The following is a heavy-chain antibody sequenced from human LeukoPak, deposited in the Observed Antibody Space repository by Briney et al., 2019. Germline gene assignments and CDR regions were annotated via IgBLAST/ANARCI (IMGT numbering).Heavy chain of an antibody. CDR3: ARVEILTGHYYFDY. J-gene: IGHJ4*02. V-gene: IGHV1-69*06. CDR2: IIPIFGTA. D-gene: IGHD3-9*01. Sequence: SVKVSCKASGGTFSSYAISWVRQAPGQGLEWMGGIIPIFGTANYAQKFQGSVTITADKSTSTAYMELSSLRSEDTAVYYCARVEILTGHYYFDYWGQGTLVTVSS. CDR1: GGTFSSYA.